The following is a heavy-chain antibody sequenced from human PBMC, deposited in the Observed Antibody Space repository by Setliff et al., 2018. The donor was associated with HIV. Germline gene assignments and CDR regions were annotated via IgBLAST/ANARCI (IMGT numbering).Heavy chain of an antibody. D-gene: IGHD6-19*01. Sequence: SETLSLTCVVSGGSISSSNWWSWVRQPPGKGLEWIGEISHSGSTNYNPSLKSRVTISVEESKNQFSLKLRSVTAADTAVYYCATSPPSDWPFNAFDIWGRGTMVTVSS. CDR3: ATSPPSDWPFNAFDI. CDR1: GGSISSSNW. CDR2: ISHSGST. J-gene: IGHJ3*02. V-gene: IGHV4-4*02.